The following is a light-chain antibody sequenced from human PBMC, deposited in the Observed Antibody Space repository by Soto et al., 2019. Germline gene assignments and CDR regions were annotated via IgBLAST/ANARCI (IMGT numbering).Light chain of an antibody. J-gene: IGKJ5*01. Sequence: EIVLTQSPATLSLSPGERATFSCKASQSVGTSLAWFQQKPGQAPRLLIYDASVRATGIPARFSGSGSGTDFTLTISRLQPEDIAMYYCQQFNSYPITFGQGTRLEIK. CDR3: QQFNSYPIT. CDR1: QSVGTS. V-gene: IGKV3-11*01. CDR2: DAS.